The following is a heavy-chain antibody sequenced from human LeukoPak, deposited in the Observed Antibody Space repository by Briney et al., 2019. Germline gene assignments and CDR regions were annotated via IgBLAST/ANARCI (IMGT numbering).Heavy chain of an antibody. CDR1: GFTFSSYS. D-gene: IGHD6-19*01. CDR3: ARFKSIAVAGLDY. CDR2: ISSSSSYI. V-gene: IGHV3-21*04. Sequence: GGSLRLSCAASGFTFSSYSMNWVRQAPGKGLEWVSSISSSSSYIYYADSVKGRFTISRDNAKNSLYLQMNSLRAGDTAVYYCARFKSIAVAGLDYWGQGTLVTVSS. J-gene: IGHJ4*02.